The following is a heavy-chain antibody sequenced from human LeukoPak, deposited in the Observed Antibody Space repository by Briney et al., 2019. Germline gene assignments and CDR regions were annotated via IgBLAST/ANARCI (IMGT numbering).Heavy chain of an antibody. CDR3: QGSGSYYNGDAFDI. Sequence: GGSLRLSCAASGFTFSNAWMSWVRQAPGKGLEWVGRIKSKTDGGTTDYAAPVKGRFTISRDDSKNTLYLQMNSLKTDDTAVYYCQGSGSYYNGDAFDIWGQGTMVTVSS. V-gene: IGHV3-15*01. CDR2: IKSKTDGGTT. J-gene: IGHJ3*02. CDR1: GFTFSNAW. D-gene: IGHD3-10*01.